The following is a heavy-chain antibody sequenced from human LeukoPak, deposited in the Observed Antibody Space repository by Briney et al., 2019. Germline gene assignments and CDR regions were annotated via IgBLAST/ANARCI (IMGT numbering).Heavy chain of an antibody. CDR2: ISGSGGST. V-gene: IGHV3-23*01. D-gene: IGHD6-13*01. J-gene: IGHJ6*02. Sequence: SGGSLRLSCAASGFTFSSYAMSWVRQAPGKGLEWVSAISGSGGSTYYADSVKGRFTISRDNSKNTLYLQMNSLRAEDTAVYYCAKDQSQSSFVYEWAAASYYYYGMDVWGQGTTVTVSS. CDR3: AKDQSQSSFVYEWAAASYYYYGMDV. CDR1: GFTFSSYA.